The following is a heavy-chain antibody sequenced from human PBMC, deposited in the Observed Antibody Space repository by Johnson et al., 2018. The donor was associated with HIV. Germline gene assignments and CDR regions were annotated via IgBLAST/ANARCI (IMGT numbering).Heavy chain of an antibody. Sequence: QVQLVESGGGLVKPGGSLRLSCAASGFTFSDYYMSWIRQAPGKGLEWVSYISSSGSTIYYADSVKGRFTISRDNSKNTLHLQMNSLRVEDTAMYYCARGPILEWLSGDGFDMWGQGTMVTVYS. CDR1: GFTFSDYY. J-gene: IGHJ3*02. V-gene: IGHV3-11*04. CDR3: ARGPILEWLSGDGFDM. CDR2: ISSSGSTI. D-gene: IGHD3-3*01.